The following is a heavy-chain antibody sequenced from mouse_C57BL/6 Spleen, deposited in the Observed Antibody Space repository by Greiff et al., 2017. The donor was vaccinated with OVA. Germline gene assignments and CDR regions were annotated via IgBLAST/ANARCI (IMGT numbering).Heavy chain of an antibody. D-gene: IGHD2-2*01. J-gene: IGHJ2*01. CDR3: ARSDGYDGYYFDY. V-gene: IGHV1-50*01. CDR2: IDPSDSYT. CDR1: GYTFTSYW. Sequence: QVQLQQSGAELVKPGASVKLSCKASGYTFTSYWMQWVKQRPGQGLEWIGEIDPSDSYTNYNQKFKGKATLTVDTSSSTAYMQLSSLTSEDSAVYYCARSDGYDGYYFDYWGQGTTLTVSS.